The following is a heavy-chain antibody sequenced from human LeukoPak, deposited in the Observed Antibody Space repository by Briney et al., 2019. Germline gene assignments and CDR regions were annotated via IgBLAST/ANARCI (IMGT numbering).Heavy chain of an antibody. CDR3: ARPNDFWSGSGWFDP. J-gene: IGHJ5*02. Sequence: GGALRLFYANNGLTFRRYWMRRVRQAPGQGLEWVSRINSDGSSTSYADSVKGRFTISRDNAKNTLYLQMNSLRAEDTAVYYCARPNDFWSGSGWFDPWGQGTLVTVSS. CDR2: INSDGSST. D-gene: IGHD3-3*01. CDR1: GLTFRRYW. V-gene: IGHV3-74*01.